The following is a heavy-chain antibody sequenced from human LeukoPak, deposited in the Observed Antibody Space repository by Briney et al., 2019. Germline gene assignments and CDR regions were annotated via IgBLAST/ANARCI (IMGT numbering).Heavy chain of an antibody. Sequence: GGSLRLSCAASGFTFSSYSMNWVRQAPGKGLEWVSYISSSSSTIYYADSVKGRFTISRDNAKNSLYLQMNSLRAEDTAVYYCARDMELPTSAFDYWGQGTLVTVSS. CDR2: ISSSSSTI. J-gene: IGHJ4*02. D-gene: IGHD1-26*01. CDR3: ARDMELPTSAFDY. V-gene: IGHV3-48*01. CDR1: GFTFSSYS.